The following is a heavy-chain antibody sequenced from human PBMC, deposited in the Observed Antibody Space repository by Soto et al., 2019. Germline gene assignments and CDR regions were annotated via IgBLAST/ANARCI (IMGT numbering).Heavy chain of an antibody. J-gene: IGHJ4*02. V-gene: IGHV3-74*01. D-gene: IGHD4-4*01. CDR2: IKSDGSRT. Sequence: GGSLRLSCAASGFTFTDYWTHWVRQAPGKGLVWVSRIKSDGSRTSYADSVTGRFTISRENAKNTLYLPMNSLRVDDTALYYCAREAYRGFSFDYWGQGTLLTV. CDR3: AREAYRGFSFDY. CDR1: GFTFTDYW.